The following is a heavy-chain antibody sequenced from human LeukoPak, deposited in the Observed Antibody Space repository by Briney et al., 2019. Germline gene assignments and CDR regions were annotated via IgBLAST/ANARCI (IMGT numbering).Heavy chain of an antibody. J-gene: IGHJ4*02. V-gene: IGHV1-24*01. CDR2: FDPEDGET. Sequence: ASVKVSCKVSGYTLTELSMHWVRQAPGKGLGWVGSFDPEDGETIYAQKFQGRVTMTEDTSTDKPYMELRSQRSEDTAVYYCATVNDFWSGFGFWGQGTLVTVSS. D-gene: IGHD3-3*01. CDR1: GYTLTELS. CDR3: ATVNDFWSGFGF.